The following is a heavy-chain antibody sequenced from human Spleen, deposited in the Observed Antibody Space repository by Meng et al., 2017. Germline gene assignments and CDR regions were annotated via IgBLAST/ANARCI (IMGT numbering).Heavy chain of an antibody. D-gene: IGHD3-22*01. CDR3: AKAAYDSSGYYYHFDY. Sequence: GGSLRLSCAASGFTFSSYAMHWVRQAPGKGLEWVSTISASGHSTYYADSVEGPLTISRDNSKNTLYLQLSSPRAEDTAIYFCAKAAYDSSGYYYHFDYWGQGTLVTVSS. CDR1: GFTFSSYA. V-gene: IGHV3-23*01. CDR2: ISASGHST. J-gene: IGHJ4*02.